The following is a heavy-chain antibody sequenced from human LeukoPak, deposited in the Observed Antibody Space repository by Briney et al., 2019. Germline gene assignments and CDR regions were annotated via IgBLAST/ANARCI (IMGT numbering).Heavy chain of an antibody. V-gene: IGHV3-30*02. CDR2: VRYDGTNK. CDR1: GFTFNNYG. D-gene: IGHD6-19*01. CDR3: AKESGPYSGGWWEHPEYYFDY. Sequence: PGGSLRLSCAASGFTFNNYGMHWVRQAPGKGLEWLAFVRYDGTNKNYGDSVKGRFTISRDNSKNMLYVQMNSLRTEDTALYYCAKESGPYSGGWWEHPEYYFDYWGQGILVTVSS. J-gene: IGHJ4*02.